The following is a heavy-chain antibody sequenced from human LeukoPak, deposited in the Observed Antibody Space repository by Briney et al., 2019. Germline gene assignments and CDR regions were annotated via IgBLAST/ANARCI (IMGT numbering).Heavy chain of an antibody. V-gene: IGHV3-30*04. Sequence: HTGGSLRLSCAASGFTFSSYAMHWVRQAPGKGLEWVAVISHDGSNKYYADSVKGRFTISRDNSKNTLYLQMNSLRAEDTAVYYCARANTGSGYDFSSPFDYWGQGTLVTVSS. CDR1: GFTFSSYA. D-gene: IGHD5-12*01. CDR2: ISHDGSNK. J-gene: IGHJ4*02. CDR3: ARANTGSGYDFSSPFDY.